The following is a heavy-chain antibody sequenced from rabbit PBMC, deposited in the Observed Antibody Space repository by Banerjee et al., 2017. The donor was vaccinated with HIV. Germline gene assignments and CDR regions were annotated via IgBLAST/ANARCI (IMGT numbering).Heavy chain of an antibody. V-gene: IGHV1S45*01. CDR3: ARDTSSSFSSYGMDP. CDR1: GVSFSGSSY. Sequence: QEQLEESGGDLVKPGASLTLTCKASGVSFSGSSYMCWVRQAPGKGLEWIACIDAGSSGFTYFASWAKGRFTISKTSSTTVTLQMTSLTAADTAAYFCARDTSSSFSSYGMDPWGPGTLVTVS. CDR2: IDAGSSGFT. J-gene: IGHJ6*02. D-gene: IGHD1-1*01.